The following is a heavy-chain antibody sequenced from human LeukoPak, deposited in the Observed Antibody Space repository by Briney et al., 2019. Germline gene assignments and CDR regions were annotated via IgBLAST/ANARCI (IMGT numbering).Heavy chain of an antibody. V-gene: IGHV4-34*01. D-gene: IGHD3-16*01. CDR3: ARAPNPRIMITFGGVMIPNWFDP. Sequence: SETLSLTCAVYGGSFSGYYWSWIRQPPGKGLEWIGEINHSGSTNYNPSLKNRVTISVDTSKNQFSLRLSSVTAADTAVYYCARAPNPRIMITFGGVMIPNWFDPWGQGTLVTVSS. CDR1: GGSFSGYY. J-gene: IGHJ5*02. CDR2: INHSGST.